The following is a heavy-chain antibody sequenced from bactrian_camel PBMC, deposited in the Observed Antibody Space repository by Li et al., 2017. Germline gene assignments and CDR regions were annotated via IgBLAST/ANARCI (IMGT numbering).Heavy chain of an antibody. CDR1: GFTLSNNW. V-gene: IGHV3S1*01. CDR3: AALAWGFNY. J-gene: IGHJ4*01. Sequence: VQLVESGGGSVQAGGSLRLSCAAPGFTLSNNWSHWVRQAPGKGLEWVSTMNTADGTTWSADYVKGRFTISRDNAKNTLYLHLNSLKTEDTAMYYCAALAWGFNYWGQGTQVTVS. D-gene: IGHD1*01. CDR2: MNTADGTT.